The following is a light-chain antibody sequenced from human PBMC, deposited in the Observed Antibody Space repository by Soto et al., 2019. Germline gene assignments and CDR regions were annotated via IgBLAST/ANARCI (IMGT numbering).Light chain of an antibody. V-gene: IGKV1-33*01. CDR1: QDIRKY. J-gene: IGKJ5*01. CDR3: QQLNSYAIT. CDR2: DAS. Sequence: DIQMTQSPSSLSASVGGRFTITCQAIQDIRKYLNWYQQKPGKAPKLLIYDASNLETGVPSKFSGRGSGTDFTFTISSLPPEDFATYYCQQLNSYAITIGQGTRLEIK.